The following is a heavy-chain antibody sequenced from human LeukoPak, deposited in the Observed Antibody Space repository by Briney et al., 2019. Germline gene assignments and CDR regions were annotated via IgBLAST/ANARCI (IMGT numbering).Heavy chain of an antibody. Sequence: GGSLRLSCAASGFTFSSYWMSWVRQAPGKGLEWVANIKQDGSEKYYVDSVKGRFTISRDNAKNSLYLQMNSLRAEDTAVYYCARGTVTNYYYYYYMGVWGKGTTVTISS. CDR3: ARGTVTNYYYYYYMGV. D-gene: IGHD4-17*01. J-gene: IGHJ6*03. CDR2: IKQDGSEK. CDR1: GFTFSSYW. V-gene: IGHV3-7*01.